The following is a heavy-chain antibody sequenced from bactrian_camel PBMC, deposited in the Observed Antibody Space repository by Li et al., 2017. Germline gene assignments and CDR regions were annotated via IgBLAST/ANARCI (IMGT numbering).Heavy chain of an antibody. CDR1: GYIYSSYC. D-gene: IGHD2*01. CDR2: IDGDGST. Sequence: HVQLVESGGGSVQAGGSLRLSCAASGYIYSSYCMGWFRQAPGKEREGVAAIDGDGSTTYADSVKGRFTISRDNAKNAVFLQMNSLKSKDTALYFCVPIGGMWSGSLGYWGQGTQVTVS. J-gene: IGHJ4*01. V-gene: IGHV3S53*01. CDR3: VPIGGMWSGSLGY.